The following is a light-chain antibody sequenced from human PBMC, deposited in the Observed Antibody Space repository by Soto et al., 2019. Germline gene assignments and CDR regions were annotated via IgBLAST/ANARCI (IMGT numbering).Light chain of an antibody. CDR3: AAWDDNLNGPV. V-gene: IGLV1-44*01. J-gene: IGLJ3*02. CDR2: SSN. Sequence: QSVLTQPPSASGTPGQRVTIPCSGSSSNIGSNTVNWYQQLPGTAPKLLIYSSNQWPSGVPDRFSGSKSGTSAFLAISGLQSEDEADYYCAAWDDNLNGPVFGGGTKVTVL. CDR1: SSNIGSNT.